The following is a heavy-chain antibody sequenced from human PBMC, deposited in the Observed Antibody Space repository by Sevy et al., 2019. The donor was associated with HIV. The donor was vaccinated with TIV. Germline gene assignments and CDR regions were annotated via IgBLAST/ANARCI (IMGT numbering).Heavy chain of an antibody. J-gene: IGHJ6*02. D-gene: IGHD3-22*01. CDR1: GFTFSSYS. V-gene: IGHV3-48*02. CDR3: ARKSPTYYSDSTYYYYGMDV. CDR2: ISSSSSTI. Sequence: GGSLRLSCAASGFTFSSYSMNWVRQAPGKGLEWVSYISSSSSTIYYADSVKGRFTISRDNAKNSLYLQMNSLRDEDTAVYYCARKSPTYYSDSTYYYYGMDVWGQGTTVTVSS.